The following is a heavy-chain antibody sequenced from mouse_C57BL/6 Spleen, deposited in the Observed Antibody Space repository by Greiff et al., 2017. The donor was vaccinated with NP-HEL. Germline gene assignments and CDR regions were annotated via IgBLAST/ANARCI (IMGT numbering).Heavy chain of an antibody. CDR2: IYPSDSET. J-gene: IGHJ1*03. Sequence: QLQQPGAELVRPGSSVKLSCKASGYTFTSYWMDWVKQRPGQGLEWIGNIYPSDSETHYNQKFKDKATLTVDKSSSTAYMQLSSLTSEDSAVYYCAREDYWYFDVWGTGTTVTVSS. V-gene: IGHV1-61*01. CDR3: AREDYWYFDV. CDR1: GYTFTSYW.